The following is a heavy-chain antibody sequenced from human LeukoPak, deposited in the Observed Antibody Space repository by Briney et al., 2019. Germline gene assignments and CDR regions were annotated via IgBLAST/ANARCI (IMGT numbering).Heavy chain of an antibody. D-gene: IGHD6-13*01. CDR2: ISYDGSNK. V-gene: IGHV3-30-3*01. CDR1: GFTFSSYA. J-gene: IGHJ3*02. Sequence: PGGSLRLSCAASGFTFSSYAMHWVRQAPGKGLEWVAVISYDGSNKYYADSVKGRFTISRDNSKNTLYLQMNSLRAEDTAVYYCARGYSSSWCTSDAFDIWGQGTMVTVSS. CDR3: ARGYSSSWCTSDAFDI.